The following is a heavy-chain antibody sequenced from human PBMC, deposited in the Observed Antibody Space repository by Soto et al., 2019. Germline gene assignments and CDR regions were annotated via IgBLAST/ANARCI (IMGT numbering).Heavy chain of an antibody. CDR1: GGSFNDFF. J-gene: IGHJ4*02. CDR2: STHSRRT. Sequence: QVQLQQWGAGLLKPSETLSLTCAVYGGSFNDFFWSWIRQPPGKGLEWLGESTHSRRTNYNPYLKSRVPISVDPSQHPFCLTLSSVTAADTGVYYCARVTSAGTMSYWGQGTLVTVSS. D-gene: IGHD1-1*01. V-gene: IGHV4-34*01. CDR3: ARVTSAGTMSY.